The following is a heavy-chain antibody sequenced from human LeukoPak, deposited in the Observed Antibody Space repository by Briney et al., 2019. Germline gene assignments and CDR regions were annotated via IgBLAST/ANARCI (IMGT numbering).Heavy chain of an antibody. D-gene: IGHD1-26*01. J-gene: IGHJ6*03. Sequence: ASVKVSCKASGYTFTSYYMHWVRQAPGQGVEWMGIINPSGGSTSYAQKFQGRVTMTRDTSTSTVYMELSSLRSEDTAVYYCARSREVGATRYYYYMDVWGKGTTVTVSS. CDR2: INPSGGST. CDR1: GYTFTSYY. V-gene: IGHV1-46*01. CDR3: ARSREVGATRYYYYMDV.